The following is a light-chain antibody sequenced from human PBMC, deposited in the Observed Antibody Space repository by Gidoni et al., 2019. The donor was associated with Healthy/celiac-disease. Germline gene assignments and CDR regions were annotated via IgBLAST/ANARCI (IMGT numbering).Light chain of an antibody. CDR1: QSISSW. CDR3: QQYNSYPWA. J-gene: IGKJ1*01. V-gene: IGKV1-5*03. Sequence: DIKKTQSPSTLSASVGDRVTITCRPSQSISSWLAWYQQKPGKAPKLLIYKASSLESGVPSRFSGSGSGTEFTLTISSLQPDDFATYYCQQYNSYPWAFGQGTKVEIK. CDR2: KAS.